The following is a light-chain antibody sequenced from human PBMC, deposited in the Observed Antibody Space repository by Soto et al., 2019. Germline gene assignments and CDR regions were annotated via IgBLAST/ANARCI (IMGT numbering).Light chain of an antibody. CDR3: SSPRSSSFYV. CDR1: SSDIGSYNY. V-gene: IGLV2-14*03. J-gene: IGLJ1*01. CDR2: DVT. Sequence: QSVLTQPASVSGSPGQSITISRTGTSSDIGSYNYVSWYQQHPGQAPKLMIYDVTNRPSGVSNRFSGSKSGNTASLTISGLQAEDEADYYCSSPRSSSFYVFGTGTKVTVL.